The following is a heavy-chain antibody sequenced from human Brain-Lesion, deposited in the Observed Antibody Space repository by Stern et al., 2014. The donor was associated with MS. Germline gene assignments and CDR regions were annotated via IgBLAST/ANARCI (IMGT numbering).Heavy chain of an antibody. J-gene: IGHJ4*02. D-gene: IGHD1-26*01. CDR2: IYYSGVT. Sequence: QVQLQESGPGLVKPSETLSLTCTVSGGSISSSTYYWAWIRQPPGKGLEWIGNIYYSGVTYYNPSLKSRVTISVDMSKNQFSLKLSSVTAADTAIYYCARHDSVPRPSQLYSARDRGPGYFDYWGQGTLVTVSS. CDR3: ARHDSVPRPSQLYSARDRGPGYFDY. V-gene: IGHV4-39*01. CDR1: GGSISSSTYY.